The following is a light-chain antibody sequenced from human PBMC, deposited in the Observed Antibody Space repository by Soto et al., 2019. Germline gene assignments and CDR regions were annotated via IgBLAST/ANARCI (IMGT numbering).Light chain of an antibody. J-gene: IGKJ1*01. CDR3: QQYHSSWT. V-gene: IGKV1-5*03. CDR2: KAS. CDR1: QNVRTW. Sequence: IQMTQSPSTLSASVGDSVTITCRASQNVRTWLAWFHQKPGKAPKLLIYKASTLESGVQSRFSGSGSGTEFTLTISSLQPDDFGTYYYQQYHSSWTFGLGTKVEI.